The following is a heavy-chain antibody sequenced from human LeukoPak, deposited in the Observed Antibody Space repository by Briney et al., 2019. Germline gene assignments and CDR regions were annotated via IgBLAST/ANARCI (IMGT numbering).Heavy chain of an antibody. Sequence: GSSVKVSCKASGGTFSSYAISWVRQAPGQGLEWMGGIIPIFGTANYAQKFQGRVTITADESTSTAYMELSSLRSEDTAVHYCARGALGYCSSTSCFYYYYYGMDVWGKGTTVTVSS. D-gene: IGHD2-2*01. CDR2: IIPIFGTA. V-gene: IGHV1-69*01. J-gene: IGHJ6*04. CDR3: ARGALGYCSSTSCFYYYYYGMDV. CDR1: GGTFSSYA.